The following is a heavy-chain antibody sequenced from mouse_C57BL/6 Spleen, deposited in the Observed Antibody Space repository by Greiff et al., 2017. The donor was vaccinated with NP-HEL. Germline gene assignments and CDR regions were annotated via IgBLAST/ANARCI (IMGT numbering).Heavy chain of an antibody. CDR1: GYTFTSYW. J-gene: IGHJ3*01. CDR2: IYPSDSET. Sequence: QVQLQQPGAELVRPGSSVKLSCKASGYTFTSYWMDWVKQRPGQGLEWIGNIYPSDSETHYNQKFKDKATLTVDKSSSTAYMQLSSLTSEDSAVYYCARSLKAWFAYWGQGTLVTVSA. CDR3: ARSLKAWFAY. V-gene: IGHV1-61*01.